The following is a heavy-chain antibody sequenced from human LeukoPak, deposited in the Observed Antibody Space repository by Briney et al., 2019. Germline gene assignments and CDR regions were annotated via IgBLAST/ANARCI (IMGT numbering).Heavy chain of an antibody. J-gene: IGHJ4*02. CDR3: ARGLRPYSSSSRICDY. V-gene: IGHV3-30*04. CDR2: ISYDGSNK. D-gene: IGHD6-6*01. CDR1: GFTFSSYA. Sequence: GGSLRLSCAASGFTFSSYAMHWVRQAPGKGLEWVAVISYDGSNKYYADSVKGRFTISRDNSKNTLYLQMNSLRAEDTAVYYCARGLRPYSSSSRICDYWGQGTLVTVSS.